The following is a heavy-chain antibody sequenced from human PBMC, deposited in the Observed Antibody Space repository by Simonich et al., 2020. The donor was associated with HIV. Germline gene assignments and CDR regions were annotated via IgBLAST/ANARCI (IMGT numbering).Heavy chain of an antibody. V-gene: IGHV4-34*01. Sequence: QVQLQQWGAGLLKPSETLSLTCAVYGGSFSGYYRSWIRQPPGKGLEWIGEINHRGSTNYNPSLKSRVTISVDTSKNQFSLKLSSVTAADTAVYYCARRHPTTVTTPYFDYWGQGTLVTVSS. CDR1: GGSFSGYY. D-gene: IGHD4-17*01. J-gene: IGHJ4*02. CDR2: INHRGST. CDR3: ARRHPTTVTTPYFDY.